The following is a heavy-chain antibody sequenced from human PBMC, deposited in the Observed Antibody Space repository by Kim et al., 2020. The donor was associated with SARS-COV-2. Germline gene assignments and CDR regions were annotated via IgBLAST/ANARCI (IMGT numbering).Heavy chain of an antibody. Sequence: GGSLRLSCVASGFSFGRVTMHWVRQAPGEGLEWVALISHDGTKQNHADAVEGRFAISGNNSKLSLYLQMTSLRPDDTAIYFGATGPTLALRGAHVDYWG. D-gene: IGHD3-10*01. CDR2: ISHDGTKQ. J-gene: IGHJ4*01. CDR1: GFSFGRVT. V-gene: IGHV3-30*09. CDR3: ATGPTLALRGAHVDY.